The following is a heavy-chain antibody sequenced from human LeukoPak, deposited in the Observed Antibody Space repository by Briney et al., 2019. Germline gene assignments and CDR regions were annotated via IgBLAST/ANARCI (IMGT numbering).Heavy chain of an antibody. CDR1: GGSFSGYY. J-gene: IGHJ4*02. V-gene: IGHV4-34*01. CDR3: ARRGYSSSWSRRFDY. CDR2: INHSGST. Sequence: SETLSLACAVYGGSFSGYYWSWIRQPPGKGLEWIGEINHSGSTNYNPSLKSRVTISVDTSKNQFSLKLSSVTAADTAVYYCARRGYSSSWSRRFDYWGQGTLVTVSS. D-gene: IGHD6-13*01.